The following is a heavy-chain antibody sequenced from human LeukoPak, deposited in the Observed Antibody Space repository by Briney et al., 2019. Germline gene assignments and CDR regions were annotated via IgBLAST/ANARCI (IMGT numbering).Heavy chain of an antibody. CDR1: GFTFSSYA. CDR3: AAGPPLWFRAL. J-gene: IGHJ4*02. CDR2: ISYDGSNK. V-gene: IGHV3-30-3*01. Sequence: GRSLRLSCAASGFTFSSYAMHWVRQAPGKGLEWVAVISYDGSNKYYADSVKGRFTISRDNSKNTLYLQMNSLRAEDTAVYYCAAGPPLWFRALWGQGTLVTVSS. D-gene: IGHD3-10*01.